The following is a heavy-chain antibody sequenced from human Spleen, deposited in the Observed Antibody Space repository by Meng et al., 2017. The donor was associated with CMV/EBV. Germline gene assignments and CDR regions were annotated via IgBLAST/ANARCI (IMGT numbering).Heavy chain of an antibody. D-gene: IGHD3-3*01. V-gene: IGHV1-2*02. CDR3: ARDRDTLVFGVITLSPGDY. CDR2: INPNSGGT. J-gene: IGHJ4*02. CDR1: GYTFIDYY. Sequence: ASVKVSCKASGYTFIDYYMHWVRQAPGHGLEWMGWINPNSGGTNYAQKFQGRVTMTRDTTISTASMELSSLRSDDTAVYYCARDRDTLVFGVITLSPGDYWGQGTLVTVSS.